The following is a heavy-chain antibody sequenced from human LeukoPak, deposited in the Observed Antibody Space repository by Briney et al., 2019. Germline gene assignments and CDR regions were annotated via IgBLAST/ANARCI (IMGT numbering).Heavy chain of an antibody. CDR1: GFTFSSYA. CDR2: ISYDGSNK. J-gene: IGHJ6*02. Sequence: GGSLRLSCAASGFTFSSYAMHWVRQAPGKGLEWVAVISYDGSNKYYADSVKGRFTISRDNSKNTLYLQMNSLRAEDTAVYYCATEYTIFGVVVNYYYYGMDVWGQGTTVTVSS. CDR3: ATEYTIFGVVVNYYYYGMDV. D-gene: IGHD3-3*01. V-gene: IGHV3-30-3*01.